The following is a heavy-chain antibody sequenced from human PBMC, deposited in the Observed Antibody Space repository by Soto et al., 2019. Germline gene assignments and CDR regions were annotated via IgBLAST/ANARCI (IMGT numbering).Heavy chain of an antibody. CDR3: ARVGEYYYDSSGYYYYFDY. D-gene: IGHD3-22*01. Sequence: ASVKVSCKASGYTLTSYGISWVRQAPGQGLEWMGWISAYNGNTNYAQKLQGRVTMTTDTSTSTASMELRSLRSDDTAVYYCARVGEYYYDSSGYYYYFDYWGQGTLVTVSS. V-gene: IGHV1-18*01. CDR1: GYTLTSYG. CDR2: ISAYNGNT. J-gene: IGHJ4*02.